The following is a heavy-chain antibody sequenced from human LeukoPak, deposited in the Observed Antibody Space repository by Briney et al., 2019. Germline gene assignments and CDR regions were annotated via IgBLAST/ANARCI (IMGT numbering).Heavy chain of an antibody. CDR1: GFSLSTSGMR. D-gene: IGHD6-19*01. CDR3: ARARGYSSGFDC. V-gene: IGHV2-70*04. CDR2: IDWDDYK. Sequence: SGPTLVNPTQTLTLTCTFSGFSLSTSGMRVSWIRQPPGKALEWLARIDWDDYKFYSTSLNTRLTISKDTSKNQVVLTMTNMDPVDTATYYCARARGYSSGFDCWGQGTLVTVSS. J-gene: IGHJ4*02.